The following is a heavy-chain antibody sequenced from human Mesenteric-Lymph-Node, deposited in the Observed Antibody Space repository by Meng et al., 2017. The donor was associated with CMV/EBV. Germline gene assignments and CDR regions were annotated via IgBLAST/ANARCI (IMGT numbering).Heavy chain of an antibody. D-gene: IGHD3-10*01. V-gene: IGHV3-74*01. J-gene: IGHJ4*02. Sequence: GESLKISCAASGFSFSKYWINCVRQAPGKGLMWVSRINSDGSSTAYADSVKGRSTISRDNAKNTLYLQMNSLTAEDTAVYYCVRRVEGSAPYYIDYWGQGTLVTVSS. CDR1: GFSFSKYW. CDR2: INSDGSST. CDR3: VRRVEGSAPYYIDY.